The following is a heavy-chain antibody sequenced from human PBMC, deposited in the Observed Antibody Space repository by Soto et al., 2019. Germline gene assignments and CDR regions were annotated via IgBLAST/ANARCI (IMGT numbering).Heavy chain of an antibody. CDR2: IYPGGTT. CDR1: GYTVSSTNY. D-gene: IGHD5-12*01. Sequence: EVQLVESGGGLIQPGGALRLSCVVSGYTVSSTNYMNWVRQAPGKGLEWVSVIYPGGTTFYTDSVKGGFTISRDNSKNTLYLQMNSLRAEDTAVYYCHGYGYWGQGTLVTVSS. V-gene: IGHV3-53*01. J-gene: IGHJ4*02. CDR3: HGYGY.